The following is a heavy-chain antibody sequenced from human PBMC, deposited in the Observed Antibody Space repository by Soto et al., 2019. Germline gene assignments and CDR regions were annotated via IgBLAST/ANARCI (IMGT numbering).Heavy chain of an antibody. D-gene: IGHD2-8*01. CDR3: VSQRTSVLTQAYFDY. CDR2: VYYRGRS. J-gene: IGHJ4*02. CDR1: GGSVSNSNYY. V-gene: IGHV4-39*01. Sequence: KTSETLSLTCTVSGGSVSNSNYYWGWIRQSPGKGLEWIGSVYYRGRSYSKSSVKSRVTISVDTSKNQFSLNLNSVTASDTAVYFCVSQRTSVLTQAYFDYWGPGALVTVS.